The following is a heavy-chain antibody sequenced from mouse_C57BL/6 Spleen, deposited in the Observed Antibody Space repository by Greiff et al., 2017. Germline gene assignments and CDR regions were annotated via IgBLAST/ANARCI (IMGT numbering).Heavy chain of an antibody. D-gene: IGHD4-1*01. V-gene: IGHV1-80*01. CDR2: IYPGDGDT. CDR3: ARELGRNYFDY. J-gene: IGHJ2*01. Sequence: VQLQQSGAELVKPGASVKISCKASGYAFSSYWMNWVKQRPGKGLEWIGQIYPGDGDTNYNAKFKGKATLTADKSSSTAYMQLGSLTSEDSAVYFCARELGRNYFDYWGQGTTLTVSS. CDR1: GYAFSSYW.